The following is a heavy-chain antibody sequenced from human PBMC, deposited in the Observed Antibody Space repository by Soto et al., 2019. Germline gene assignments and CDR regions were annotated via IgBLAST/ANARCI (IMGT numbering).Heavy chain of an antibody. CDR1: GGTFSSYA. D-gene: IGHD2-2*01. CDR2: IIPNSGIT. V-gene: IGHV1-8*02. CDR3: ARGSEPIVVVPAALGYYYYMDV. J-gene: IGHJ6*03. Sequence: ASVKVSCKASGGTFSSYAISWVRQAPGQGLEWMGRIIPNSGITDYAQKFQGRVTMTRNTSISTAYMELSSLRSEDTAVYYCARGSEPIVVVPAALGYYYYMDVWGKGTTVTVSS.